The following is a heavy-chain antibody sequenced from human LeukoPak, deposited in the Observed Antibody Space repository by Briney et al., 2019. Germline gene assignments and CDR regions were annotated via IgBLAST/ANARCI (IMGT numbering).Heavy chain of an antibody. J-gene: IGHJ4*02. V-gene: IGHV4-61*02. Sequence: SETLSLTCTVSGGSISTGSDYWSWIRQAAGKGLEWIGRIYTSGSTDYNPSLRSRVTISVDTSKNQFSLRLSSVTAADTAVYYCARVMVGVRGLHFDDWDQGTLVTVSS. CDR1: GGSISTGSDY. CDR3: ARVMVGVRGLHFDD. CDR2: IYTSGST. D-gene: IGHD3-10*01.